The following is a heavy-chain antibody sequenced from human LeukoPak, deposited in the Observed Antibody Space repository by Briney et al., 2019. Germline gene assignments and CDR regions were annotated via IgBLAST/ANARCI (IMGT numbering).Heavy chain of an antibody. Sequence: SETLSPTCAVYGGSFSGYYWSWIRRPPGKGLEWIGEINHSGSTNYNPSLKSRVTISVDTSKNQFSLKLSSVTAADTAVYYCARGRCVGDTSCLYYYYYGMDVWGQGTTVTVSS. V-gene: IGHV4-34*01. D-gene: IGHD2-2*01. CDR3: ARGRCVGDTSCLYYYYYGMDV. CDR2: INHSGST. CDR1: GGSFSGYY. J-gene: IGHJ6*02.